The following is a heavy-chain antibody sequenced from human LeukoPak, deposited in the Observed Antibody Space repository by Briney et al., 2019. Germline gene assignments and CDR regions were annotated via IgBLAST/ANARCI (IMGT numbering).Heavy chain of an antibody. CDR2: ISYDGSNK. CDR3: ARGIDAQYSSGYDY. Sequence: GGSLRLSCAASGFTFSSYAMHWVRQAPGKGLEWVAVISYDGSNKYYADSVKGRFTISRDNSKNTLYLQMNSLRAEDTAVYYCARGIDAQYSSGYDYWGQGTLVTVSS. D-gene: IGHD6-19*01. CDR1: GFTFSSYA. J-gene: IGHJ4*02. V-gene: IGHV3-30-3*01.